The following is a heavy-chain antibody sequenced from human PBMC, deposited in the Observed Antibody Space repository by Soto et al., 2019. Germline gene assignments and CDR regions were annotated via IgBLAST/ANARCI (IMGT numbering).Heavy chain of an antibody. J-gene: IGHJ4*02. CDR2: ISWNSGSI. CDR3: AKDTSVAAARTFDY. Sequence: EVQLVESGGGLVQPGRSLRLSCAASGFTFDDYAMHWVRQAPGKGLEWVSGISWNSGSIGYADSVKGRSTISRDNAKNSLYLQMNSLRAEDTALYYCAKDTSVAAARTFDYWGQGTLVTVSS. V-gene: IGHV3-9*01. D-gene: IGHD6-13*01. CDR1: GFTFDDYA.